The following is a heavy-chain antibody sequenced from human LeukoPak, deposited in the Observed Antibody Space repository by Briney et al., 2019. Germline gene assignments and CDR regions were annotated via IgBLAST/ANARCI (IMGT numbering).Heavy chain of an antibody. V-gene: IGHV1-24*01. J-gene: IGHJ6*02. CDR1: GYTLTELS. D-gene: IGHD3-10*01. CDR3: ARGDDLLWFGDQPYRMDV. Sequence: ASVKVSCKVSGYTLTELSMHWVRQAPGKGLEWMGGFDPEDGETIYAQKFQGRVTMTEDTSTDTAYMELSSLRSEDTAVYYCARGDDLLWFGDQPYRMDVWGQGTTVTVSS. CDR2: FDPEDGET.